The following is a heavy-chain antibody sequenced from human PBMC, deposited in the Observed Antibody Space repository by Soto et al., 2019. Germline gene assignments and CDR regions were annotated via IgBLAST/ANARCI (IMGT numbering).Heavy chain of an antibody. D-gene: IGHD6-19*01. Sequence: SVKVSCKASGGTFSSYAISWVRQAPGQGLEWMGGIIPIFGTANYAQKFQGRVTITADESTSTAYMELSSLRSEDTAVYYCARAHPHGSSVEYWGQGTLVTVSS. J-gene: IGHJ4*02. V-gene: IGHV1-69*13. CDR3: ARAHPHGSSVEY. CDR2: IIPIFGTA. CDR1: GGTFSSYA.